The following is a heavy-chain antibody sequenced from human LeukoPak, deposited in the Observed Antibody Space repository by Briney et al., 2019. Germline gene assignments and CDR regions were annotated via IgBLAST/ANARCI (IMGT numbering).Heavy chain of an antibody. CDR2: IYYSGST. J-gene: IGHJ5*02. D-gene: IGHD6-6*01. Sequence: SETLTLTCTVSGGSIRSYYWSWIRQPPGKGLEWIGYIYYSGSTNYNPSLKSRVTISVDTSKNQFSLKLSSVTAADTAVYYCARGMGYSSSPGGENWFDPWGQGTLVTVSS. V-gene: IGHV4-59*08. CDR1: GGSIRSYY. CDR3: ARGMGYSSSPGGENWFDP.